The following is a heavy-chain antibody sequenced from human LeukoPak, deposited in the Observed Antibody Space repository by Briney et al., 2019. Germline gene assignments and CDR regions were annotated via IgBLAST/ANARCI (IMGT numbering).Heavy chain of an antibody. CDR1: GGSISSYY. CDR2: IYTSGST. J-gene: IGHJ5*02. Sequence: TSETLSLTCTVSGGSISSYYWSWIRQPAGRGLEWIGRIYTSGSTNYNPSLKSRVTMSVDTSKNQFSLKLSSVTAADTAVYYCARGQQHSSSWSWFDPWGQGTLVTVSS. V-gene: IGHV4-4*07. CDR3: ARGQQHSSSWSWFDP. D-gene: IGHD6-13*01.